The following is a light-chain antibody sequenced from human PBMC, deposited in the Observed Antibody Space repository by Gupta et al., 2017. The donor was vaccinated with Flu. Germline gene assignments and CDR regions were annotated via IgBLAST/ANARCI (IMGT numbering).Light chain of an antibody. J-gene: IGLJ3*02. CDR3: MISQSSACV. CDR1: SGLNVGTYR. V-gene: IGLV5-45*03. CDR2: YKSFADK. Sequence: QAVLTPPSSLCASPGASASLTWTLRSGLNVGTYRTYWYQQKPGSPHQSLRRYKSFADKQQGSGVTSRFVASKDASDNEGTTPISAVESEEEADDYSMISQSSACVFGGGTKITVL.